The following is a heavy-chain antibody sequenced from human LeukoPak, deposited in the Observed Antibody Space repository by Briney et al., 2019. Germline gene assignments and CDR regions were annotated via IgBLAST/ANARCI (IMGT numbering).Heavy chain of an antibody. CDR3: ARLGYSGYDSYFDY. J-gene: IGHJ4*02. CDR1: GGSISSSSYY. V-gene: IGHV4-39*01. D-gene: IGHD5-12*01. CDR2: IYYSGST. Sequence: SETLSLTCTVSGGSISSSSYYWGWIRQPPGKGLEWIGSIYYSGSTYYNPSLKSRVTISVDTSKNQFSLKLSSVTAADTAVYYCARLGYSGYDSYFDYWGQGTLVTVSS.